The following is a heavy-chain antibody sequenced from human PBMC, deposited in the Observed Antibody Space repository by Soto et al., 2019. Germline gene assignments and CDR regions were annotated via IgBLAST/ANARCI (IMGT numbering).Heavy chain of an antibody. Sequence: LRLSCAASGFTFSSYDMHWVRQATGKGLEWVSAIGTAGDPYYPGSVKGRSTISRENAKNSLYLQMDRLRAGDTAVYYCARAGIAVAGTYAFDIWGQGTMVTVSS. D-gene: IGHD6-19*01. J-gene: IGHJ3*02. CDR3: ARAGIAVAGTYAFDI. CDR1: GFTFSSYD. V-gene: IGHV3-13*05. CDR2: IGTAGDP.